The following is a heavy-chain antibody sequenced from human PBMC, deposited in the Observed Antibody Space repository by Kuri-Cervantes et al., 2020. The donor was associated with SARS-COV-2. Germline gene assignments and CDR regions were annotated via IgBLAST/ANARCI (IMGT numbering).Heavy chain of an antibody. Sequence: SETLSLTCTVSGGSISSADYYWSWIRQPPGKGLEWIGYIYYSGSTYYNPSLKSRITISVDTSKNQFSLKLSSVTAADTAVYYCASCLGGLPYYYYGRDVWGQGTTVTVSS. CDR3: ASCLGGLPYYYYGRDV. CDR2: IYYSGST. D-gene: IGHD5-18*01. CDR1: GGSISSADYY. V-gene: IGHV4-30-4*01. J-gene: IGHJ6*02.